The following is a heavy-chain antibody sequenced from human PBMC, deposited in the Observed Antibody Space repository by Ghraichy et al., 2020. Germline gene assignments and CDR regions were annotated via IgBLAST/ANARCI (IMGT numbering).Heavy chain of an antibody. CDR1: GGSISSNNYY. D-gene: IGHD6-13*01. CDR2: IYYSGNT. CDR3: ASVIAAAV. J-gene: IGHJ4*02. V-gene: IGHV4-39*01. Sequence: SETLSLTCTVSGGSISSNNYYWGWIRQPPGKGLEWIGSIYYSGNTYYNSSLKSRVTISVDTSKNQFSLKLSSVTAADTAVYYCASVIAAAVWGQGTLVTVSS.